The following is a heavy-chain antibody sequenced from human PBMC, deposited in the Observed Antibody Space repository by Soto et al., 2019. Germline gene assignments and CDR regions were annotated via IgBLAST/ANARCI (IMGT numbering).Heavy chain of an antibody. D-gene: IGHD2-15*01. J-gene: IGHJ6*02. V-gene: IGHV4-30-4*01. CDR3: ARDQRVGGPRRYYYYYYGMDV. CDR1: GGSLSNYY. CDR2: IYYSGST. Sequence: PSETLSLTCAVSGGSLSNYYWSWIRQPPGKGLEWIGYIYYSGSTYYNPSLKSRVTISVDTSKNQFSLKLSSVTAADTAVYYCARDQRVGGPRRYYYYYYGMDVWGQGTTVTVSS.